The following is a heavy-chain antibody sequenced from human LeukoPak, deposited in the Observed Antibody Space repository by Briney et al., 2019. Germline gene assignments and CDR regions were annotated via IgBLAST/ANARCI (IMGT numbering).Heavy chain of an antibody. CDR2: IIPIFGTA. CDR3: ARDGAAAAGTVFDY. D-gene: IGHD6-13*01. CDR1: GGTFSSYA. V-gene: IGHV1-69*05. J-gene: IGHJ4*02. Sequence: GSSVKVSCKASGGTFSSYAISWVRQAPGQGLEWMGGIIPIFGTANYAQKFQGRVTITTDESTSIAYMELSSLRSEDTAVYYCARDGAAAAGTVFDYWGQGTLVTVSS.